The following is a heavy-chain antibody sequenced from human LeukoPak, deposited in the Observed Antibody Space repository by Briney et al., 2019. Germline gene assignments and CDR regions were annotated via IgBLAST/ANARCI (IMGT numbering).Heavy chain of an antibody. CDR2: IYYSGTT. D-gene: IGHD6-13*01. V-gene: IGHV4-39*07. CDR1: GGSISSSSYY. CDR3: ARDVVAAPGTWDY. J-gene: IGHJ4*02. Sequence: SETLTLTCTVSGGSISSSSYYWGWIRQPPGKGLEWIGSIYYSGTTNYNSSLRSRVTISVDTSKNQFSLKLSSVTAADTAVYYCARDVVAAPGTWDYWGQGTLVTVSS.